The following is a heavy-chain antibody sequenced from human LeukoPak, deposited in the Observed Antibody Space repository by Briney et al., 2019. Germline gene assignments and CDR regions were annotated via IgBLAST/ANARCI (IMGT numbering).Heavy chain of an antibody. D-gene: IGHD6-13*01. J-gene: IGHJ6*02. CDR2: ISAYNGNT. Sequence: APVKVSCKASGYTFTSYGISWVRQAPGQGLEWMGWISAYNGNTNYAQKLQGRVTMTTDTSTSTAYMELRSLRSDDTAVYYCARGSSSWYYFYYYGMDVWGQGTTVTVSS. V-gene: IGHV1-18*01. CDR1: GYTFTSYG. CDR3: ARGSSSWYYFYYYGMDV.